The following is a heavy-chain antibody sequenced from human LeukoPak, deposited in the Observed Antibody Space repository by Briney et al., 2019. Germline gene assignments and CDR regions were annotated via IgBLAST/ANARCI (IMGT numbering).Heavy chain of an antibody. CDR2: ISAYNGNT. V-gene: IGHV1-18*01. D-gene: IGHD3-22*01. J-gene: IGHJ4*02. Sequence: ASVKVSCKASGYTFTSYGISWVRQAPGQGLEWMRWISAYNGNTNYAQKLQGRVTMTTDTSTSTAYMELRSLRSDDTAVYYCAREESYDSSGYPFDYWGQGTLVTVSS. CDR1: GYTFTSYG. CDR3: AREESYDSSGYPFDY.